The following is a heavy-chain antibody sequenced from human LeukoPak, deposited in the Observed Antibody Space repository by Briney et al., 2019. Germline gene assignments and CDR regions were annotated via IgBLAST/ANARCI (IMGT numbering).Heavy chain of an antibody. D-gene: IGHD3-10*01. Sequence: GGSLRLSCAASGFTFSTYWMYWVRHAPGKGLVWVARIKSDGSSTSYADSVKGRFTISRDNAKNTLYLQMNSLRAEDTAVYYCAKETMVRGRQGTFNYWGQGTLVTVSS. CDR1: GFTFSTYW. J-gene: IGHJ4*02. V-gene: IGHV3-74*01. CDR3: AKETMVRGRQGTFNY. CDR2: IKSDGSST.